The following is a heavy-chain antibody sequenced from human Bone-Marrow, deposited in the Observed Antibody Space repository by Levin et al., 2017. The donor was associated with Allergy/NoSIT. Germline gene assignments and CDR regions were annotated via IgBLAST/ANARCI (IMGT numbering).Heavy chain of an antibody. CDR1: GGSISSGGYA. V-gene: IGHV4-30-2*01. D-gene: IGHD2-15*01. CDR3: ASTGFCSGGSCASFYYFEN. Sequence: SETLSLTCAVSGGSISSGGYAWSWIRQPPGKGLEWIGFIYQSGSTSYNPSLKSRVTMSLDRSKSQFSLKLSSVTAADTAVYYCASTGFCSGGSCASFYYFENWGQGTLVTVAS. J-gene: IGHJ4*01. CDR2: IYQSGST.